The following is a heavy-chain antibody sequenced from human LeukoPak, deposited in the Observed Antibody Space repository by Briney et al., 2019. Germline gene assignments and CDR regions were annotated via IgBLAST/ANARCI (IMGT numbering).Heavy chain of an antibody. CDR3: ARSLDSGSLRETPFDF. J-gene: IGHJ4*02. V-gene: IGHV3-23*01. D-gene: IGHD1-26*01. CDR1: GFTFSSYA. CDR2: ISGSGGST. Sequence: RSGGSLRLSCAASGFTFSSYAMSWVRQAPGKGLEWVSAISGSGGSTYYADSVKGRFTISRDNSKNTLYLHMNSLRPEDTAVFYCARSLDSGSLRETPFDFWGQGTLVTVSS.